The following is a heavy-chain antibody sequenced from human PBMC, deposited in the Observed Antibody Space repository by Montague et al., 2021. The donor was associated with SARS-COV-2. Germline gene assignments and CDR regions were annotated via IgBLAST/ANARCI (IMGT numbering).Heavy chain of an antibody. CDR3: ARHVRGGTLYYFDF. D-gene: IGHD2/OR15-2a*01. Sequence: SETLSLTCTVSGGSISNSSYFWGWIRQPPGKGLEWIGNIDYSGTTQYNPSLKSRVTISLYTSKNHFSLRLSSVTAADTAVYYCARHVRGGTLYYFDFWGQGTLVTVSS. CDR1: GGSISNSSYF. J-gene: IGHJ4*01. CDR2: IDYSGTT. V-gene: IGHV4-39*01.